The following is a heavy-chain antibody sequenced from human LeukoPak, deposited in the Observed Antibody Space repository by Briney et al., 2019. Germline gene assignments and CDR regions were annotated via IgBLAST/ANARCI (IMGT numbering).Heavy chain of an antibody. CDR3: ATDSPASTVVTPVPAEY. D-gene: IGHD4-23*01. Sequence: ASVKGSCKVSGYTLTELSMHWVRQAPGKGLEWMGGFDPEDGETIYAQKFQGRVTMTEDTSTDTAYMELSSLRSEDTAVYYCATDSPASTVVTPVPAEYWGQGTLVTVSS. J-gene: IGHJ4*02. V-gene: IGHV1-24*01. CDR1: GYTLTELS. CDR2: FDPEDGET.